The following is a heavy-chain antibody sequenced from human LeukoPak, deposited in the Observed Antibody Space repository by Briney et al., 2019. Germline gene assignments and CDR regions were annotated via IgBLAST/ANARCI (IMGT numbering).Heavy chain of an antibody. CDR3: AREAIGSSRHFDY. D-gene: IGHD2-15*01. V-gene: IGHV3-72*01. Sequence: GGSLRLSCAASGFTFSDHYMDWVRQAQGKGLEWVGRTRNKANRYTTEYAASVKGRSTISRDDSKNSLYLQMNSLKTEDTAVYYCAREAIGSSRHFDYWGQGTLVTVSS. CDR1: GFTFSDHY. J-gene: IGHJ4*02. CDR2: TRNKANRYTT.